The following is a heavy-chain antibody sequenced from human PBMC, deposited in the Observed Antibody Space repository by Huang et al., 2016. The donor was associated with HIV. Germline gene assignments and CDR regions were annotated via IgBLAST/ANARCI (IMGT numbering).Heavy chain of an antibody. V-gene: IGHV1-69*01. Sequence: GTFSSYAISWVRQAPGQGIEWMGGIIPIFGTANYAQKFQGRVTITADESTSTAYMELSSLRSEDTAVYYCASGGDSSGLFDYWGQGTLVTVSS. CDR3: ASGGDSSGLFDY. CDR1: GTFSSYA. D-gene: IGHD3-22*01. CDR2: IIPIFGTA. J-gene: IGHJ4*02.